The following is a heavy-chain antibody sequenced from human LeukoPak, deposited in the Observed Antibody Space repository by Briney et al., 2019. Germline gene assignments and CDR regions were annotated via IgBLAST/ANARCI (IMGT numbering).Heavy chain of an antibody. Sequence: GSLRLSCVASGFRFGRDWISWVRQAPGKGLEWVACVKQDGTEKNYVDSVWGRCTVSGDNGKNSLYLQMNSLRAEDTTKYYCATLDSTKSVLWGRGTAVIVSS. CDR3: ATLDSTKSVL. D-gene: IGHD2-2*01. CDR2: VKQDGTEK. V-gene: IGHV3-7*01. CDR1: GFRFGRDW. J-gene: IGHJ1*01.